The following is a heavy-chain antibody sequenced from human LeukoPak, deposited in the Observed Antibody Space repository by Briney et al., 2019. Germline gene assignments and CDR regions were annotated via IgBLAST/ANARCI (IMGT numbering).Heavy chain of an antibody. CDR1: GSTFTSYG. CDR2: ISAYNGNT. V-gene: IGHV1-18*04. CDR3: ARVSGQTNVLRYFDWLSHYYYYMDV. D-gene: IGHD3-9*01. J-gene: IGHJ6*03. Sequence: ASVKVSCKASGSTFTSYGISWVRQAPGQGLEWMGWISAYNGNTNYAQKLQGRVTMTTDTSTSTAYMELRSLRSDDTAVYYCARVSGQTNVLRYFDWLSHYYYYMDVWGKGTTVTISS.